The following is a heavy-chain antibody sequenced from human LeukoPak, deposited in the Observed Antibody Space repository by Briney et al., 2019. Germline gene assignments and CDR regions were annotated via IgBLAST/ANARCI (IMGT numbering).Heavy chain of an antibody. J-gene: IGHJ4*02. CDR3: VKERHSIVVVILTLDF. V-gene: IGHV3-30-3*01. CDR1: GFTFSSYA. CDR2: ISYDGSNK. D-gene: IGHD3-22*01. Sequence: GRSLRLSCAASGFTFSSYAMHWVRQAPGKGLEWVAVISYDGSNKYYADSVKGRFTISRDNSKNTLYLQMNSLRAEDTAVYYCVKERHSIVVVILTLDFWGQGSLVTVSA.